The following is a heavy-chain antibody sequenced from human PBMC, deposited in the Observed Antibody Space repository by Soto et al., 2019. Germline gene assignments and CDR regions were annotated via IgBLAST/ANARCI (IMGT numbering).Heavy chain of an antibody. Sequence: PSDTLSLTCTISCGSISVYYWSWIRQSPRQGLEWIGYVYDNGRPYYSPSLKSRVTISADTSKNQISLKLTSATAADTAVYYCARGVGSSPPRYWGRGTLVTVSS. V-gene: IGHV4-59*07. CDR3: ARGVGSSPPRY. J-gene: IGHJ4*02. CDR1: CGSISVYY. D-gene: IGHD3-9*01. CDR2: VYDNGRP.